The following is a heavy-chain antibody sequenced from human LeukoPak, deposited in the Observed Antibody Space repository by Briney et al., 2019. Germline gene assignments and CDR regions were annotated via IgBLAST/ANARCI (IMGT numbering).Heavy chain of an antibody. V-gene: IGHV1-18*01. CDR3: ALSRTGSGSSLAGY. CDR2: ISAYNGNT. J-gene: IGHJ4*02. CDR1: GYTFTSYG. Sequence: ASVKVSCKASGYTFTSYGISWVRQAPGQGLEWIGWISAYNGNTNYAQKLQGRVTMTTDTSTSTAYMELRSLRSDDTAVYYCALSRTGSGSSLAGYWGQGTLVTVSS. D-gene: IGHD1-26*01.